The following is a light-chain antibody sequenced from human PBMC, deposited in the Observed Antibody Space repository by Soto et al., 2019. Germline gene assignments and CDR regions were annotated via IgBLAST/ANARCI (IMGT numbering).Light chain of an antibody. CDR2: GAS. CDR1: QSVSNSY. CDR3: QQYGGSPPT. V-gene: IGKV3-20*01. J-gene: IGKJ1*01. Sequence: EIVLTQSPGTLSLSPGDRATLSCRASQSVSNSYLAWYRHKPGQAPRLLIYGASSRATGIPDRFGGGGSGTDFTLTISRLEPEDFAVYYCQQYGGSPPTFGQGTKVEI.